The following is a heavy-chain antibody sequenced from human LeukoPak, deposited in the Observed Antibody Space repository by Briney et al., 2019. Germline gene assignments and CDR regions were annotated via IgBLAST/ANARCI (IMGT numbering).Heavy chain of an antibody. CDR3: ARGVLGSSYHFDY. Sequence: ASVKVSFKASGYSFTGYYMHWVRQAPGQGLEWMGWINPNSGGTNYAQKFQGRVTMTRDTSISTAYMELSRLRSDDTAVFYCARGVLGSSYHFDYWGQGTLVTVSS. D-gene: IGHD2-2*01. CDR2: INPNSGGT. CDR1: GYSFTGYY. J-gene: IGHJ4*02. V-gene: IGHV1-2*02.